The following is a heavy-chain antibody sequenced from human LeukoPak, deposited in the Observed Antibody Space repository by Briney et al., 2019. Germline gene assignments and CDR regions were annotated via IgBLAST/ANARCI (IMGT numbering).Heavy chain of an antibody. CDR3: ARHAPPAECSSTSCLGDALDI. D-gene: IGHD2-2*01. CDR2: MNPNSGNT. CDR1: GYTFTSYG. Sequence: ASVKVSCKASGYTFTSYGINWVRQATGQGLEWMGWMNPNSGNTGYAQKFQGRVTMTRNTSISTAYMELSSLRSEDTAVYYYARHAPPAECSSTSCLGDALDIWVPGTMVTDSS. V-gene: IGHV1-8*01. J-gene: IGHJ3*02.